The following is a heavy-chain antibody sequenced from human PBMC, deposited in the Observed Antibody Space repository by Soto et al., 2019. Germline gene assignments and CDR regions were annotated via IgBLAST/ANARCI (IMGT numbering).Heavy chain of an antibody. D-gene: IGHD2-21*02. CDR2: MYNTGST. CDR1: GGSISGYY. CDR3: ARDLWGYCGTDCYPLDV. V-gene: IGHV4-59*01. J-gene: IGHJ6*02. Sequence: SVPLSLTCTVSGGSISGYYWSWIRQPQGKGLEWIGYMYNTGSTVYNPSFKSRVTISVDTSKNQFSLKLNSVTAADTAVYYCARDLWGYCGTDCYPLDVWGQGTTVTVSS.